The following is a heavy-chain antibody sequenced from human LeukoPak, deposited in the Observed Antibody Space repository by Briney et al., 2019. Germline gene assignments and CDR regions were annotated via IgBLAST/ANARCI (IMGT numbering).Heavy chain of an antibody. CDR1: GGSIISGDYY. V-gene: IGHV4-30-4*01. J-gene: IGHJ6*02. CDR2: IYYSGST. CDR3: ARVSGRNHYYGMDV. Sequence: SETLSLTCTVSGGSIISGDYYWSWIRQPPGKGLEWIGYIYYSGSTYNNPSLKRRVTISVDTSKNQFSLKLSSVTAADTAVYYCARVSGRNHYYGMDVWGQGTTVTVSS.